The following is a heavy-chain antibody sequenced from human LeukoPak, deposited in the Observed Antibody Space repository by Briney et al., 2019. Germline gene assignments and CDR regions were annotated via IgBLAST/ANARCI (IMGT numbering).Heavy chain of an antibody. D-gene: IGHD5-12*01. V-gene: IGHV1-46*01. CDR3: ARDSDSGYDFGWFDP. J-gene: IGHJ5*02. CDR2: INPTGSRT. Sequence: ASVKVSCKASGYTFINNWMHWVRQAPGQGLEWVGLINPTGSRTLYAQKFQGRATMTRDMSTSTDYMELSSLRSEDTAVYYCARDSDSGYDFGWFDPWGQGTLVTVSS. CDR1: GYTFINNW.